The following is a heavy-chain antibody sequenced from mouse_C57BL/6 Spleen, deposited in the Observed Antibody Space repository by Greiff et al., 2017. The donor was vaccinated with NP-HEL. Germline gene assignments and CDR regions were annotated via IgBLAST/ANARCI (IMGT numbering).Heavy chain of an antibody. CDR1: GFTFSDYG. CDR2: ISSGSSTI. V-gene: IGHV5-17*01. D-gene: IGHD3-2*02. J-gene: IGHJ4*01. Sequence: EVQLVESGGGLVKPGGSLKLSCAASGFTFSDYGMHWVRQAPEKGLEWVAYISSGSSTIYYADTVKGRFTISSDNAKNTLFLQMTSLRSEDTAMYYCARLETAQAMDYWGQGTSVTVSS. CDR3: ARLETAQAMDY.